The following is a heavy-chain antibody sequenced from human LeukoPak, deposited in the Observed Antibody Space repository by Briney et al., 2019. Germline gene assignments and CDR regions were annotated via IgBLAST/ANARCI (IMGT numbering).Heavy chain of an antibody. D-gene: IGHD3-10*01. Sequence: SETLSLTCAVTGASVSSGGSSWAWIRQPPGKGLEWIGYIYHIVNTFYNPSLQSRVTISVDRAKNQVSLRLTPVTAADTAVYYCARDSYGLGSNYFDPWGQGTQVTVSS. CDR3: ARDSYGLGSNYFDP. J-gene: IGHJ5*02. CDR2: IYHIVNT. V-gene: IGHV4-30-2*01. CDR1: GASVSSGGSS.